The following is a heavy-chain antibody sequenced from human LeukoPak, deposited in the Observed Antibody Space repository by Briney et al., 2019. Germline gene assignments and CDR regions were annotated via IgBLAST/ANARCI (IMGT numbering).Heavy chain of an antibody. J-gene: IGHJ4*02. Sequence: ISTYNGNTNYAQKLHGRVTMTTDTSTSTAYMELRSLRSDDTAVYYCARGGNYDILSGYHDYWGQGTLVTVSS. D-gene: IGHD3-9*01. V-gene: IGHV1-18*01. CDR3: ARGGNYDILSGYHDY. CDR2: ISTYNGNT.